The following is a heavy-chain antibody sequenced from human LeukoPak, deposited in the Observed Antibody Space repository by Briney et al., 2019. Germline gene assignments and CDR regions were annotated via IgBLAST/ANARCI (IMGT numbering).Heavy chain of an antibody. V-gene: IGHV3-23*01. CDR2: ISGSGGST. CDR1: GFTFSSYA. J-gene: IGHJ4*02. D-gene: IGHD3-10*01. CDR3: AKALPPTWLPGFGELLYFDY. Sequence: PGGSLRLSCAASGFTFSSYAMSWVRQAPGKGLEWVSAISGSGGSTYYADSVKGRFTISRDNSKNTLYLQMNSLRAEDTAVYYCAKALPPTWLPGFGELLYFDYWGQGTLVTVSS.